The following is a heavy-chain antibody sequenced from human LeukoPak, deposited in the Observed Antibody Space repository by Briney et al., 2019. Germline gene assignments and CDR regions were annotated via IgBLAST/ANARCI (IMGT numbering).Heavy chain of an antibody. Sequence: SETLSLTCSVSGGSMYSHHWGWIRQAPGKGLEFIGYIYHNGSTNYNPSLKSRVTMSLHTSKDQFSLTLKSVTAADTAVYHCARLLWFGVLPDHWYFDLWGRGTLVLVSS. CDR3: ARLLWFGVLPDHWYFDL. V-gene: IGHV4-59*11. CDR1: GGSMYSHH. CDR2: IYHNGST. D-gene: IGHD3-10*01. J-gene: IGHJ2*01.